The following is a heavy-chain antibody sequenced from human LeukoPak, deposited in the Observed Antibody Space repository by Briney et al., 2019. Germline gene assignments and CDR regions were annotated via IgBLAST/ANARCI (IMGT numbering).Heavy chain of an antibody. J-gene: IGHJ6*03. CDR3: ARGGFNMVRGVIIPSNSYFYYMDI. CDR1: GFNFSAYS. D-gene: IGHD3-10*01. Sequence: PGGSLRLSCAASGFNFSAYSMNWVRQAPGKGLEWVSSITSGDSVYFADALKGRFTISRDNAKSSLYLEMNSLRADDTAVYYCARGGFNMVRGVIIPSNSYFYYMDIWGKGTTVTVSS. CDR2: ITSGDSV. V-gene: IGHV3-69-1*01.